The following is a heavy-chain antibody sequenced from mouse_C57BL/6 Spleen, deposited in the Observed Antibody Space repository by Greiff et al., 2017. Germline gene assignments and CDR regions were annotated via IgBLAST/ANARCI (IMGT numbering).Heavy chain of an antibody. D-gene: IGHD2-5*01. CDR2: IDPSGSET. CDR3: ARRPSNYGYAMGC. Sequence: QVQLQQPGAELVRPGSSVKLSCKASGYTFTSYWMHWVKQRPIQGLEWIGNIDPSGSETHYNQKFKDKATLTVDKSSSTAYMQLSSLTSEESAVYSCARRPSNYGYAMGCWGQGTSVTGSS. CDR1: GYTFTSYW. V-gene: IGHV1-52*01. J-gene: IGHJ4*01.